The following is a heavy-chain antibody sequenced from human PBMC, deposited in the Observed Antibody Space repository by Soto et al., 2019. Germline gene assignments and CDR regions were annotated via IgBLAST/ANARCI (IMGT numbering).Heavy chain of an antibody. D-gene: IGHD2-2*01. J-gene: IGHJ4*02. CDR3: GRGCISTTCSLIDY. V-gene: IGHV4-30-2*06. CDR1: GGSISSGGYS. Sequence: SETLSLTCAVSGGSISSGGYSWSWIRQSPGKGLEWIGYIYHSGSTYYNPSLKSRVTISIDKAKNQFSLKLSSVTAADTAVYYCGRGCISTTCSLIDYWGQGTLVTVS. CDR2: IYHSGST.